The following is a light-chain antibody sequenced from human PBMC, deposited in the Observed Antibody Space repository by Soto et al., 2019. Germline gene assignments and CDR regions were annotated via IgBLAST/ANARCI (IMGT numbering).Light chain of an antibody. Sequence: QSALTQPRSVSGSPGQSVTISCTGISSDVGVYNYVSWYQQHPGKAPKLMIYDVSKRPSGVPDRFSGSKSGNTASLTISGLQAEDEADYYCCSYAGSYTFVVFGGGTKVTVL. J-gene: IGLJ2*01. V-gene: IGLV2-11*01. CDR2: DVS. CDR1: SSDVGVYNY. CDR3: CSYAGSYTFVV.